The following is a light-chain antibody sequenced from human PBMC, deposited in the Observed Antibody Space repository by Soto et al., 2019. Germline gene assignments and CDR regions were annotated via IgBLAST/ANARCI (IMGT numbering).Light chain of an antibody. CDR1: SSDVGGYNY. CDR2: DAS. V-gene: IGLV2-11*01. CDR3: CSYAGSYTHYV. Sequence: QSALTQPRSVSGSPGQSITISCTGTSSDVGGYNYVSWYRQHPGKAPKLMLYDASKRPSGVPDRVSGSKSGNTASLTISGLQAEDEADYYCCSYAGSYTHYVFGTGTKLTVL. J-gene: IGLJ1*01.